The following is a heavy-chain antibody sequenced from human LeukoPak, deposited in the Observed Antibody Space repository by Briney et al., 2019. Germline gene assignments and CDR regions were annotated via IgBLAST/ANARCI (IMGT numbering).Heavy chain of an antibody. V-gene: IGHV1-18*01. CDR1: GYTFTSYG. D-gene: IGHD1-26*01. Sequence: ASVKVSCKASGYTFTSYGISWVRQAPGQGLEWMGWISAYNGNTNYAQKLQGRVTMTTDTSTSTAYMELRSLRSDDTAVYYCARSKPTSYYYYSMDVWGKGTTVTVSS. J-gene: IGHJ6*03. CDR3: ARSKPTSYYYYSMDV. CDR2: ISAYNGNT.